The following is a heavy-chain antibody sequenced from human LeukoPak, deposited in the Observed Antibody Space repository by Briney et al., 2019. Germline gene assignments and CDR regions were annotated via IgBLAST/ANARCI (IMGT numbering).Heavy chain of an antibody. Sequence: PGGSLRLSCAASGFTVSSNYMSWVRQAPGKGLEWVSAISGRGGSTYYADSVKGRFTISRDNSKNTLFLQMNSLRVEDTAVYYCAKYSSSSFDYWGQGTLVTVSS. D-gene: IGHD6-13*01. CDR2: ISGRGGST. CDR3: AKYSSSSFDY. J-gene: IGHJ4*02. V-gene: IGHV3-23*01. CDR1: GFTVSSNY.